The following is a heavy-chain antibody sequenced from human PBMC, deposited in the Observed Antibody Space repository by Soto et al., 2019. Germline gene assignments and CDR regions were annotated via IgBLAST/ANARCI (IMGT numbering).Heavy chain of an antibody. Sequence: PGGSLRLSCAASGFTFSSYAMSWVRQAPGKGLEWVSAISGSGGSTYYADSVKGRFTISRDNSKNTLYLQMNTLRAEDTAAYYCAPIAARHVSGYWGQGTLVTVSS. CDR1: GFTFSSYA. CDR3: APIAARHVSGY. V-gene: IGHV3-23*01. CDR2: ISGSGGST. D-gene: IGHD6-6*01. J-gene: IGHJ4*02.